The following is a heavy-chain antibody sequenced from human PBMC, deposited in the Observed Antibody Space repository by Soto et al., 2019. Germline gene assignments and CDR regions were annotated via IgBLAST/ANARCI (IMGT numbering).Heavy chain of an antibody. CDR1: GFTFTSSA. CDR2: IVVGSGNT. CDR3: AASGYCSSTCCPYYYYGMDV. D-gene: IGHD2-2*03. V-gene: IGHV1-58*01. J-gene: IGHJ6*02. Sequence: QMQLVQSGPEVKKPGTSVKVSCKASGFTFTSSAVQWVRQARGQRLEWIGWIVVGSGNTNYAQKFQERVTITRDMSTSTAYMELSSLRAEDTAVYYCAASGYCSSTCCPYYYYGMDVWGQGTTVTVSS.